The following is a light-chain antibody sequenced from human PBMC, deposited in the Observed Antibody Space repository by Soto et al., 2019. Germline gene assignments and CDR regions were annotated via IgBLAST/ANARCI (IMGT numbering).Light chain of an antibody. CDR1: QIISSN. CDR2: DAS. Sequence: EIVMTQSPATLSVSPGERATLSCRASQIISSNLAWFRQKPGQAPRVFMYDASTRATGIPDRFSGSGSGTDFTLTISSLQSEDFAVYYCQQYDNWPYTFGQGTRLENK. V-gene: IGKV3-15*01. CDR3: QQYDNWPYT. J-gene: IGKJ2*01.